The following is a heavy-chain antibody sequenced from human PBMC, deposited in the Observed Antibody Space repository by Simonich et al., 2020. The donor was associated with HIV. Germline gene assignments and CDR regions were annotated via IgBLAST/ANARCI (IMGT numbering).Heavy chain of an antibody. D-gene: IGHD2-21*01. V-gene: IGHV3-7*01. CDR2: IKQDGSEK. CDR3: AMPPGAYSFDI. Sequence: EYGGGLVQPGGSLRLSCAASGFTFSTYWRGWFRQAPGKGLEWVANIKQDGSEKYYLDSVKGRFTIAKDNAKNSLYLQMNSLRPEDTAVYYCAMPPGAYSFDIWGQGTMVTVSS. J-gene: IGHJ3*02. CDR1: GFTFSTYW.